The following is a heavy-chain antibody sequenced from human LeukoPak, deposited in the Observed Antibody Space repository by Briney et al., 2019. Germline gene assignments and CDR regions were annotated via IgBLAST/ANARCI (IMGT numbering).Heavy chain of an antibody. CDR3: ARAGGDYDFHY. CDR1: GYTISSCDY. J-gene: IGHJ4*02. V-gene: IGHV4-38-2*02. CDR2: IYHSGST. D-gene: IGHD2-21*02. Sequence: SDTVTVTCKVSGYTISSCDYCWWRQPPPERLEGWVWIIYHSGSTYYNQYLKSRVTISVDTSKNQSSLKLSSVTAADTAVYYCARAGGDYDFHYWGEGTLLTVP.